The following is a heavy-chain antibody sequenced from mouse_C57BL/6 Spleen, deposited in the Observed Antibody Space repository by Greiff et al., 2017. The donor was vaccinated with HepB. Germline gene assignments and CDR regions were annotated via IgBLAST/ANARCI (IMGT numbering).Heavy chain of an antibody. CDR3: APNYGSSYPFAY. CDR2: IWGGGST. J-gene: IGHJ3*01. CDR1: GFSLTSYG. Sequence: VQLQQSGPGLVQPSQSLSITCTVSGFSLTSYGVHWVRQSPGKGLEWLGVIWGGGSTDYNAAFMSRLSITKDNYKSQVFFKMNSLQADDTAIYYCAPNYGSSYPFAYWGQGTLVTVSA. D-gene: IGHD1-1*01. V-gene: IGHV2-5*01.